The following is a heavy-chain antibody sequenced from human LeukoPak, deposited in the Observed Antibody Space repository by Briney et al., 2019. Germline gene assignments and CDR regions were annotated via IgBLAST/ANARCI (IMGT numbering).Heavy chain of an antibody. Sequence: PSETLSLTCTVSGYSISSGYYWGWIRQPPGKGLEWIGSIYHSGSTYYNPSLKSRVTISVDTSKNQFSLKLSSVTAADTAVYYCARGYRALDNWGQGTLVTVSS. CDR1: GYSISSGYY. CDR3: ARGYRALDN. CDR2: IYHSGST. D-gene: IGHD3-16*02. V-gene: IGHV4-38-2*02. J-gene: IGHJ4*02.